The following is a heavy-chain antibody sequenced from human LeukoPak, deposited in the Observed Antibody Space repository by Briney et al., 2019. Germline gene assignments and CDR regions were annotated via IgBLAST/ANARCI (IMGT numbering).Heavy chain of an antibody. Sequence: GGSLRLSCAASGFTFSSYGMHWVRQAPGRGLEWVAVILNDGSQEKYADSVKGRFTISRDNSKNTLFLQMNSLRAEDTAVYYCARDDALGDNALDIWGQGTMVTVSS. CDR1: GFTFSSYG. J-gene: IGHJ3*02. CDR3: ARDDALGDNALDI. D-gene: IGHD3-16*01. CDR2: ILNDGSQE. V-gene: IGHV3-33*01.